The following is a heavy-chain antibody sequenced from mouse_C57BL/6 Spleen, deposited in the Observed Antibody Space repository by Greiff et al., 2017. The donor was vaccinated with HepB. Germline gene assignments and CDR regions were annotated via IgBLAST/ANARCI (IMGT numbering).Heavy chain of an antibody. D-gene: IGHD1-2*01. CDR1: GYTFTSYW. J-gene: IGHJ1*03. V-gene: IGHV1-64*01. CDR2: IHTNSGST. Sequence: QVQLQQPGAELVKPGASVKLSCKASGYTFTSYWMHWVKQRPGQGLEWIGMIHTNSGSTNYNEKFKSKATLTVDKSSSTAYMQLSSLTSEDSAVYYCAITTAGPWYVDVWGTGTTVTVSS. CDR3: AITTAGPWYVDV.